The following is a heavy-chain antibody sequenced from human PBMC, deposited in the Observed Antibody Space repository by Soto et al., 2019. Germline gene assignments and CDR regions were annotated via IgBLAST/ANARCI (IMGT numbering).Heavy chain of an antibody. V-gene: IGHV1-2*04. Sequence: ASVKVSCKASGYTFTGYYMHWVRQAPGQGLEWMGWINPNSGGTNYAQKFQGWVTMTRDTSISTAYMELSRLRSDDTAVYYCARDAYNRYSGSYYGYYYGMDVWGQGTTVTVSS. D-gene: IGHD1-26*01. CDR1: GYTFTGYY. CDR3: ARDAYNRYSGSYYGYYYGMDV. CDR2: INPNSGGT. J-gene: IGHJ6*02.